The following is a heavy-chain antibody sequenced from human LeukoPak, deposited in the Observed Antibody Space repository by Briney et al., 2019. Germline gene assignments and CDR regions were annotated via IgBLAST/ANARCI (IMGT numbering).Heavy chain of an antibody. J-gene: IGHJ4*02. CDR3: AKSPATSASFYFDC. CDR2: ISGSGDST. CDR1: GFTFSTYA. Sequence: QAGGSLILSCAASGFTFSTYAMNWVRQAPGKGLEWVSVISGSGDSTSYADSVKGRFTLSRDNSKNTLYLQMNSLRAEDTAVYYCAKSPATSASFYFDCWGQGTLVTVSS. D-gene: IGHD2-2*01. V-gene: IGHV3-23*01.